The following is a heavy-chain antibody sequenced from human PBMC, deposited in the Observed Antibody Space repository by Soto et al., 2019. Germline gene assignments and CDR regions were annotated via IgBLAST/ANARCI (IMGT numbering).Heavy chain of an antibody. V-gene: IGHV3-30*09. CDR1: GFNFNRFA. J-gene: IGHJ5*02. Sequence: QVQMVESGGGLVQPGRSLRLTCTASGFNFNRFAIHWVRQAPGKGLEWVAVISYDGNNEYVAVPLRDRFAFSRDNSQNTVFVQIDDVRVEDTARYYCARDPSTPYWRGLDDHWGQGSLVIVSS. D-gene: IGHD2-21*01. CDR3: ARDPSTPYWRGLDDH. CDR2: ISYDGNNE.